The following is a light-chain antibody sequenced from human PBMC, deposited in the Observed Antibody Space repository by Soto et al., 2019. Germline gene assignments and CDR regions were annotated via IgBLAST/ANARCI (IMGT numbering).Light chain of an antibody. CDR3: MQGTHWPWT. CDR2: KVA. Sequence: DVVMTQSPLSLPVTLGQPASISCRSSQSLVHSDGNTYLNWFQQRPGQSPRRLIYKVANRDSGVPDRFSGSGSGANCTLKISRVEAEDVGVYYCMQGTHWPWTFGQGTRMEIK. CDR1: QSLVHSDGNTY. J-gene: IGKJ1*01. V-gene: IGKV2-30*02.